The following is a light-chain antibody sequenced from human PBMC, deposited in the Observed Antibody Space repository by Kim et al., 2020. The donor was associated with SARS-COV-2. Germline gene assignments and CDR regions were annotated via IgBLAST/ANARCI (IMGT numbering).Light chain of an antibody. CDR3: QVWDSTTTV. J-gene: IGLJ2*01. Sequence: SYELTQPPSVSVSPGQTASITCSGDRLGHKYVCWYRHKPGQSPEVVIYQDTKRPSGIPERFSGSNSGNTATLTISGTQDVDEADYYCQVWDSTTTVFGRGTQLTVL. CDR2: QDT. V-gene: IGLV3-1*01. CDR1: RLGHKY.